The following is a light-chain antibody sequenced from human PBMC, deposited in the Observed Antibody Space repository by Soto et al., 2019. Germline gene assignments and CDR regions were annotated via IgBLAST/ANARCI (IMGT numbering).Light chain of an antibody. Sequence: PVERATLSCRANQSVSSNYLGWYQQKTGQAPRLLIYGASRRATGIPDRFNGSGSGTDFTLTITRLEPEDFAVYYCQQYGTSPWTFGPGTKVDIK. CDR1: QSVSSNY. CDR3: QQYGTSPWT. V-gene: IGKV3-20*01. J-gene: IGKJ1*01. CDR2: GAS.